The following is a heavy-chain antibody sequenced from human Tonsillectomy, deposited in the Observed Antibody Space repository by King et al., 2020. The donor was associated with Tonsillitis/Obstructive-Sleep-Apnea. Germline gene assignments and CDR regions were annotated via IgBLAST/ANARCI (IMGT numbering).Heavy chain of an antibody. CDR2: IYWDDDK. V-gene: IGHV2-5*02. CDR3: ALSPGYSSGWYYLPTWVDP. Sequence: ITLKESGPTLVKPTQTLTLTCTFSGFSLSTSGVGVGWIRQPPGKALEWLALIYWDDDKRYSPSLKSRLTITKDTSKNQVVLTMTNMDPVDTATYYCALSPGYSSGWYYLPTWVDPWGQGTLVTVSS. J-gene: IGHJ5*02. D-gene: IGHD6-19*01. CDR1: GFSLSTSGVG.